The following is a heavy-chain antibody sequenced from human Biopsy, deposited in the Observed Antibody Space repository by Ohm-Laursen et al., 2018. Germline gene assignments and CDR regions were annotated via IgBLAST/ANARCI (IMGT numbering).Heavy chain of an antibody. J-gene: IGHJ4*02. CDR2: ISDSGST. V-gene: IGHV4-59*08. Sequence: TLSLTCTVSGGPISSDYWTWIRQPPGKGPEWIGDISDSGSTNYKPSLKSRVIISVDTSKNQFSLNLSSVTAADTAVYYCARRGSGGRSFDHWGQGTLVTVSS. CDR1: GGPISSDY. CDR3: ARRGSGGRSFDH. D-gene: IGHD2-15*01.